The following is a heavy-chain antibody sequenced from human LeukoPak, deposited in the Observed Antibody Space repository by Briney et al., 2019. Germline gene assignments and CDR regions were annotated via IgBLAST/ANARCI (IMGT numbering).Heavy chain of an antibody. D-gene: IGHD2-15*01. CDR2: ISAYNGNT. CDR1: GYTFTSYG. Sequence: PVASVKVSCKASGYTFTSYGISWVRQAPGQGLEWMGWISAYNGNTNYAQKLQGRVTMTTDTSTSTAYMELSSLRSEDTAVYYCARGRIPTKTYCSGGSCPHKGGLLGYWGQGTLVTVSS. J-gene: IGHJ4*02. CDR3: ARGRIPTKTYCSGGSCPHKGGLLGY. V-gene: IGHV1-18*01.